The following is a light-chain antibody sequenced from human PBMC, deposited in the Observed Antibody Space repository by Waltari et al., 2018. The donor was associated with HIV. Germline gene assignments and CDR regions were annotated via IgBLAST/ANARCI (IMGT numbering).Light chain of an antibody. V-gene: IGKV3-20*01. J-gene: IGKJ2*01. CDR3: QQYGSSPYT. CDR1: QSVSSNY. Sequence: DIVLTQSPGTLSLSPGEGATLSCRASQSVSSNYLAWYQQKPGQAPRLLIYAALNKATGIPDRFSGSGSEADFTLTSSRLEPQDFVVYYCQQYGSSPYTFGQGTKLEIK. CDR2: AAL.